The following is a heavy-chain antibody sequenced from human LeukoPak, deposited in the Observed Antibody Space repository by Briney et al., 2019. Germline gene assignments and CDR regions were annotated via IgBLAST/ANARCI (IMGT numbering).Heavy chain of an antibody. V-gene: IGHV1-18*01. Sequence: ASVKVSCKASGGTFSSYAVSWVRRAPGQGLEWMGWINVYNGNTNYAQKFQGRVTVTTDTFTSTAYMELRSLRSDDTAVYYCARSYYDSSGYYTYYFDYWGQGTLVTLSS. D-gene: IGHD3-22*01. J-gene: IGHJ4*02. CDR1: GGTFSSYA. CDR3: ARSYYDSSGYYTYYFDY. CDR2: INVYNGNT.